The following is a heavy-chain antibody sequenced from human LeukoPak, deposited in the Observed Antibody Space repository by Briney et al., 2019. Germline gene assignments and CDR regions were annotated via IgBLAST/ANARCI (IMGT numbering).Heavy chain of an antibody. J-gene: IGHJ4*02. CDR1: GGSISSYY. CDR2: IYTSGST. D-gene: IGHD3-10*01. Sequence: SETLSLTCTVSGGSISSYYWSWIRQPAGKGLEWIGRIYTSGSTNYNPSLKSRVTISVDTSKNQFSLKLSSVTAADTAVYYCARSLFLYGSGSYYGYWGQGTLVTVSS. CDR3: ARSLFLYGSGSYYGY. V-gene: IGHV4-4*07.